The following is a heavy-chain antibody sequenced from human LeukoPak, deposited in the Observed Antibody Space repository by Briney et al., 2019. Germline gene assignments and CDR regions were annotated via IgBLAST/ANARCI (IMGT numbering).Heavy chain of an antibody. CDR3: ARRGSSYSNYVVYYYMDV. J-gene: IGHJ6*03. CDR2: IYPGDSDT. CDR1: GYSFTNYW. Sequence: GEALNISCKGSGYSFTNYWIGWVRQMPGKGVGWMGIIYPGDSDTRYSPSFQGQVTIPADKTISTAYVQWSSLKASDTAMYYCARRGSSYSNYVVYYYMDVWGKGNTVTVSS. D-gene: IGHD4-11*01. V-gene: IGHV5-51*01.